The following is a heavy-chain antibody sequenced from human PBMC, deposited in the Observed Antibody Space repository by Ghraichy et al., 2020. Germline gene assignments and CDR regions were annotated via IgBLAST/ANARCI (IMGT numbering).Heavy chain of an antibody. CDR3: ARITMVRGNRSYGMDV. CDR2: INHSGST. D-gene: IGHD3-10*01. V-gene: IGHV4-34*01. Sequence: TLSLTCAVYGGSFSGYYWSWIRQPPGKGLEWIGEINHSGSTNYNPSLKSRVTISVDTSKNQFSLKLSSVTAADTAVYYCARITMVRGNRSYGMDVWGQGTTVTVSS. CDR1: GGSFSGYY. J-gene: IGHJ6*02.